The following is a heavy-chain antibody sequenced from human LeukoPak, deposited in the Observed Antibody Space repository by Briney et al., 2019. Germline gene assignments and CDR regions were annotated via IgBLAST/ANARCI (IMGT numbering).Heavy chain of an antibody. D-gene: IGHD2-2*01. J-gene: IGHJ4*02. Sequence: SQTLLLTCAISGDSVSSNSAAWNWIRQSPSRGLEWLGRTYYKSKWYNDYAVSVKGRMTINPDTSKNHFSLQLNSVTPEDTAVYSCARGGCSSTSCRRYFDYWGQGTLVTVS. CDR2: TYYKSKWYN. CDR3: ARGGCSSTSCRRYFDY. CDR1: GDSVSSNSAA. V-gene: IGHV6-1*01.